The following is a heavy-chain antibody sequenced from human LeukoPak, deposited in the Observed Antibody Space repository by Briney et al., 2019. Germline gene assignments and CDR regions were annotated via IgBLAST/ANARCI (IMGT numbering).Heavy chain of an antibody. V-gene: IGHV4-59*02. Sequence: SETLSLTCTVSGGSVSSFYWTWVRQPPGEGLEWLGQVYYSGKTTYNPSLNSRVTILVDTSNNQVSLRLTSVTAADTAIYYCATRGGDYWGQGTLVTVSS. D-gene: IGHD3-3*01. J-gene: IGHJ4*02. CDR3: ATRGGDY. CDR1: GGSVSSFY. CDR2: VYYSGKT.